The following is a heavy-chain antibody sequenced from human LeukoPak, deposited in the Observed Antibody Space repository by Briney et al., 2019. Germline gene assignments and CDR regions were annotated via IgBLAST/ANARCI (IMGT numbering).Heavy chain of an antibody. CDR2: IQTDGSTK. V-gene: IGHV3-30*02. J-gene: IGHJ6*04. CDR1: GFTFSRYG. CDR3: AELGITMIGGV. D-gene: IGHD3-10*02. Sequence: PGESLRLSCVSSGFTFSRYGIHWVRQDPGKGLEWVSFIQTDGSTKYYSDSVKGRFTISRDNPKNTVYLQMNSLRAEDTAVYYCAELGITMIGGVWGKGTTVTISS.